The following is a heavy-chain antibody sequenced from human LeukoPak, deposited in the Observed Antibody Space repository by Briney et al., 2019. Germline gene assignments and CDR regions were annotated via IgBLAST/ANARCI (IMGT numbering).Heavy chain of an antibody. CDR1: GGSIGSYY. CDR3: ARSKDGFNADY. J-gene: IGHJ4*02. CDR2: IYYSEST. Sequence: PSETLSLTCTVSGGSIGSYYWNWIRQPPGKGLEWIGYIYYSESTNYNPSLKSRATISVDTSKNQLSLKVSSVTAADTAVYYCARSKDGFNADYWGQGILVTVSS. V-gene: IGHV4-59*01. D-gene: IGHD5-24*01.